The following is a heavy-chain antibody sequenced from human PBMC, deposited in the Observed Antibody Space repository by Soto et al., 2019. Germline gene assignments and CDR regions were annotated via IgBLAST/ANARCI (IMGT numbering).Heavy chain of an antibody. CDR2: VKYDGSEK. CDR3: ARALAGFILPYYYGLDV. Sequence: GGSLRLSCAASGFTFSDYWMTWVRQAPGRGLEWVANVKYDGSEKQYVDSLKGRFILSRDNTKKPVSLQLGSLRAEDTAVDYCARALAGFILPYYYGLDVWGQGTTVTVSS. D-gene: IGHD3-16*01. J-gene: IGHJ6*02. CDR1: GFTFSDYW. V-gene: IGHV3-7*05.